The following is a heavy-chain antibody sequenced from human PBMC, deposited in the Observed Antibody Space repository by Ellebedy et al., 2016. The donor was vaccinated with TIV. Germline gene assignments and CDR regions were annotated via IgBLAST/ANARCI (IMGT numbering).Heavy chain of an antibody. CDR1: GYTFTSYD. Sequence: AASVKVSCKASGYTFTSYDINWVRQATGQGLEWMGWMNPNRGNTGYAQKFQGRVTMTRNTSISTAYMELSRLRSEDTAVYYWAREGRGTIFGVEADVWGQGTTVTVSS. CDR2: MNPNRGNT. J-gene: IGHJ6*02. CDR3: AREGRGTIFGVEADV. V-gene: IGHV1-8*01. D-gene: IGHD3-3*01.